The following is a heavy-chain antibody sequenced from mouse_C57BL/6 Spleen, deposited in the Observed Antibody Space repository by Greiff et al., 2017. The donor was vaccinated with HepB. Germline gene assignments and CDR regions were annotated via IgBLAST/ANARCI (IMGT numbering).Heavy chain of an antibody. D-gene: IGHD2-4*01. CDR2: IRLKSDNYAT. V-gene: IGHV6-3*01. J-gene: IGHJ3*01. CDR3: TADDYDGAY. CDR1: GFTFSNYW. Sequence: EVQVVESGGGLVQPGGSMKLSCVASGFTFSNYWMNWVRQSPEKGLEWVAQIRLKSDNYATHYAESVKGRFTISRDDSKSSVYLQMNNLRAEDTGIYYCTADDYDGAYWGQGTLVTVSA.